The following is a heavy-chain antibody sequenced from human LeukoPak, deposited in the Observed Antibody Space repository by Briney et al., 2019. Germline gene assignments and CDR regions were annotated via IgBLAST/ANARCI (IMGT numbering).Heavy chain of an antibody. J-gene: IGHJ4*02. CDR1: GFTFSSYW. V-gene: IGHV3-7*01. CDR3: ARGLNYYGISGYLPTGY. CDR2: IKQDGSEK. D-gene: IGHD3-22*01. Sequence: PGGSLRLSCAASGFTFSSYWMSWVRQAPGKGLEWVAYIKQDGSEKYYVDSVKGRFSISRDNAQDSLYLQMNSLRAEDAAVYYCARGLNYYGISGYLPTGYWGQGTLVTVSS.